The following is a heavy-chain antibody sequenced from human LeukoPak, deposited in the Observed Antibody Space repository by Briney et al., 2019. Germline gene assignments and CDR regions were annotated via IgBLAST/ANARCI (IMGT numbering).Heavy chain of an antibody. V-gene: IGHV3-33*01. D-gene: IGHD4-17*01. CDR3: ARDGAGLDYGDYGIYGMDV. Sequence: PGRSLRLSCAASGFTFSSYGMLWVRQAPGKGLEWVAVIWYDGSNKYYADSVKGRFTISRDNSKNTLYLQMNSLRAEDTAVYYCARDGAGLDYGDYGIYGMDVWGQGTTVTVSS. CDR1: GFTFSSYG. CDR2: IWYDGSNK. J-gene: IGHJ6*02.